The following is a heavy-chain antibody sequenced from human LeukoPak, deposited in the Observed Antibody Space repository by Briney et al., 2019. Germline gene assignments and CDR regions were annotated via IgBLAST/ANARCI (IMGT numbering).Heavy chain of an antibody. J-gene: IGHJ5*02. V-gene: IGHV4-38-2*02. CDR3: ARAPVPASLFDP. CDR2: IYHRGNT. CDR1: GYSISSGYY. D-gene: IGHD2-2*01. Sequence: PSETLSLTCTVSGYSISSGYYWGWIRQPPGKGLEWIGSIYHRGNTYYNPSLKSRVTISVDTSKNHFSLKLSSVTAADTAVYYCARAPVPASLFDPWGQGTLVTVSS.